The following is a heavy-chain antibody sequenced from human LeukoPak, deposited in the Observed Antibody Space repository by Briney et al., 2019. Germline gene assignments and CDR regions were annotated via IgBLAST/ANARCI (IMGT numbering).Heavy chain of an antibody. CDR3: ASSIAVAGTGVYFDY. J-gene: IGHJ4*02. Sequence: SETLSLTCAVSGGSISSSNWWSWVRPPPGKGLEWIGEIYHSGSTNYNPSLKSRVTISVDKSKNQFSLKLSSVTAADTAVYYCASSIAVAGTGVYFDYWGQGTLVTVSS. D-gene: IGHD6-19*01. CDR2: IYHSGST. CDR1: GGSISSSNW. V-gene: IGHV4-4*02.